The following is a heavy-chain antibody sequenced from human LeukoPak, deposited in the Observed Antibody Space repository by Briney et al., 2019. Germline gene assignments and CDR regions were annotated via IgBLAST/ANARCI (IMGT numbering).Heavy chain of an antibody. V-gene: IGHV3-53*01. J-gene: IGHJ4*02. CDR3: AKDAAYSSSSKYFDY. CDR1: GFTVSSNY. D-gene: IGHD6-6*01. CDR2: IYSGGST. Sequence: PGGSLRLSCAASGFTVSSNYMSWVRQAPGQGLEWVSVIYSGGSTYYADSVKGRFTTSRDNSKNTLYLQMNSLRAEDTAVYYCAKDAAYSSSSKYFDYWGQGTLVTVSS.